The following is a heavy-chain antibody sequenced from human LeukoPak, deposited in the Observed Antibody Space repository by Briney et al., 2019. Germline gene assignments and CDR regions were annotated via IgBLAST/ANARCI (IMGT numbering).Heavy chain of an antibody. CDR2: IYYTGAT. V-gene: IGHV4-59*08. Sequence: SETLSLTCTVSGGSISNYYWTWIRQPPGKGLEWIGYIYYTGATSYNPPLKSRVTISVDTSKNQFSLRLTSVTAADTAVYYCARYGGSGWVIDNWGQGTLVTVSS. CDR3: ARYGGSGWVIDN. D-gene: IGHD6-19*01. CDR1: GGSISNYY. J-gene: IGHJ4*02.